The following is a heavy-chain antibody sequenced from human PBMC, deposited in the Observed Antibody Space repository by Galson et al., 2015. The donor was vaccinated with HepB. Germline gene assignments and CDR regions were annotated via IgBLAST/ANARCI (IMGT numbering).Heavy chain of an antibody. CDR1: GITFSDYA. Sequence: SLRLSCAASGITFSDYAMSWVRQAPGKGLEWVSGISGSGGSTYYGDFVKGRFIISRDNSKNTLYLQMNSLRAEDTAVYYCAKDWGRGSGSYYYVDHWGQGTLVTVSS. CDR2: ISGSGGST. V-gene: IGHV3-23*01. J-gene: IGHJ4*02. D-gene: IGHD3-10*01. CDR3: AKDWGRGSGSYYYVDH.